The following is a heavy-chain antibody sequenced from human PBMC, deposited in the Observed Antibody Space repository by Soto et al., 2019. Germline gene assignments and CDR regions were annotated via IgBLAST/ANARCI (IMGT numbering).Heavy chain of an antibody. J-gene: IGHJ5*02. CDR2: MYHSGST. CDR3: ARGRIVLVPAAKYNWFDP. V-gene: IGHV4-30-2*01. Sequence: PSETLSLTCAVSGGSISSGGYSWSWIRQPPGKGLEWIGYMYHSGSTYYNPSLKSRVTISIDRSKNQFSLKLSSVTAADTAVYYCARGRIVLVPAAKYNWFDPWGQGTLVTVSS. D-gene: IGHD2-2*01. CDR1: GGSISSGGYS.